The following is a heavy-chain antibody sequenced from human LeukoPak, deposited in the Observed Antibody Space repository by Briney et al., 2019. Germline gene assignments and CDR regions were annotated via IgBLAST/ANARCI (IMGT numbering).Heavy chain of an antibody. V-gene: IGHV1-2*02. CDR1: GYTFTGYY. CDR3: ARDLPHYDFWSGYFPGRGFFDY. J-gene: IGHJ4*02. D-gene: IGHD3-3*01. CDR2: INPNSGGT. Sequence: ASVKVSCKASGYTFTGYYMHWVRQAPGQGLEWMGWINPNSGGTNYAQKFQGRVTMTRDTSISTAYMELSRLRSDDTAVYYCARDLPHYDFWSGYFPGRGFFDYWGQGTLVTVSS.